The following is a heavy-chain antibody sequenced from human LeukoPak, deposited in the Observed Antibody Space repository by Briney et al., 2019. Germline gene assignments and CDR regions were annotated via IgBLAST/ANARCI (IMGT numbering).Heavy chain of an antibody. CDR3: TRDREHWTQNS. CDR1: AGCFAEYY. V-gene: IGHV4-39*07. Sequence: SEPVSLLSAGTAGCFAEYYLGGIGESPGKELEWIGSIYYRGNTFYNPSLRNRVSISIDTSKGRFSLNLNSVTAADTAVYFCTRDREHWTQNSWGQGTPVTVS. J-gene: IGHJ4*02. D-gene: IGHD3/OR15-3a*01. CDR2: IYYRGNT.